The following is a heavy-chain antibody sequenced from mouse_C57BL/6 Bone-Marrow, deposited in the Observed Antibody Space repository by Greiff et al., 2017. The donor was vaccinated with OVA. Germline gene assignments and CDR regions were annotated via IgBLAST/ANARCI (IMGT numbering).Heavy chain of an antibody. CDR2: IDPEDGET. J-gene: IGHJ4*01. CDR3: ARLYRITTVVAPYAMDY. D-gene: IGHD1-1*01. Sequence: VQLQQSGAELVKPGASVKLSCTASGFNIKDYYMHWVKQRTEQGLEWIGRIDPEDGETKYAPKFQGKATITADTSSNTAYLQLSSLTSEDTAVYYCARLYRITTVVAPYAMDYWGQGTSVTVSS. CDR1: GFNIKDYY. V-gene: IGHV14-2*01.